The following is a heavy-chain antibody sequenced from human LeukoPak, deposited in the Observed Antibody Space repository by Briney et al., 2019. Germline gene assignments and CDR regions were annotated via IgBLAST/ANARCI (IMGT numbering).Heavy chain of an antibody. CDR1: GFTFSSYA. J-gene: IGHJ6*02. Sequence: GGSLRLSCAASGFTFSSYAMHWVRQAPGKGLEWVAVISYDGSNKYYADSVKGRFTISRDNSKNTLCLQMNSLRAEDTAVYYCARGPERTGVGTRYYYGMDVWGQGTTVTVSS. CDR2: ISYDGSNK. D-gene: IGHD2-8*01. CDR3: ARGPERTGVGTRYYYGMDV. V-gene: IGHV3-30-3*01.